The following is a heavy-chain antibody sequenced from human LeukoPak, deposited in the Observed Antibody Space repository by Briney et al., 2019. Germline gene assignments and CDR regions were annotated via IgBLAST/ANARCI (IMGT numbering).Heavy chain of an antibody. D-gene: IGHD6-13*01. Sequence: SETLSLTCTVSGGSINSSSYYWGWIRQPPGKGLEWIGSIYYSGSTYYNPSLKSRVTISVDTSKNQFSLKLSSVTAADTAVYYCASSLIAAAGTGNDAFDIWGQGTMVTVSS. CDR3: ASSLIAAAGTGNDAFDI. CDR1: GGSINSSSYY. CDR2: IYYSGST. V-gene: IGHV4-39*01. J-gene: IGHJ3*02.